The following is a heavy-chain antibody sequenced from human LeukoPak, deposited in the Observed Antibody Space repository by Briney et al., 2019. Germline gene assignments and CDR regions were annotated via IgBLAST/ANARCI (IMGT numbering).Heavy chain of an antibody. Sequence: GGSLRLSCAASGFTFSSYGMHWVRQAPGKGLEWVAVISYDGSNKYYADSVKGRFTISRDNSKNTLYLQMNSLRAEDTAVYYCAKDPMYSSGWFPYWGQGTLVTVSS. D-gene: IGHD6-19*01. J-gene: IGHJ4*02. CDR2: ISYDGSNK. V-gene: IGHV3-30*18. CDR1: GFTFSSYG. CDR3: AKDPMYSSGWFPY.